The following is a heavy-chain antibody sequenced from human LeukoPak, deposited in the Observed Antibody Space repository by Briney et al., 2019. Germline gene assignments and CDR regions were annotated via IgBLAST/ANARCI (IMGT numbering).Heavy chain of an antibody. CDR3: AKDLLRLTIFGVVIISPFDY. V-gene: IGHV3-23*01. D-gene: IGHD3-3*01. Sequence: SGGSLRLSCAASGFTFSSYAMSWVRQAPGKGLEWVSAISGSGGSTYYADSVKGRFTISRDNSKNTLYLQMNSLRAEDTAVYYCAKDLLRLTIFGVVIISPFDYWGQGTLVTVSS. CDR2: ISGSGGST. CDR1: GFTFSSYA. J-gene: IGHJ4*02.